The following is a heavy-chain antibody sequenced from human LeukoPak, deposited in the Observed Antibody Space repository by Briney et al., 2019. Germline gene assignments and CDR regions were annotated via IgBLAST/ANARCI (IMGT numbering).Heavy chain of an antibody. Sequence: KSSETLSLTCTVSGGSISSSSYYWGWIRQPPGKGLEWIGSIYYSGSTYYNPSLKSRVTISVDTSKNQFSLKMSSVTAADTAVYYCAREIDYYDSRGYIDYWGQGILVTVSS. J-gene: IGHJ4*02. V-gene: IGHV4-39*07. CDR2: IYYSGST. D-gene: IGHD3-22*01. CDR3: AREIDYYDSRGYIDY. CDR1: GGSISSSSYY.